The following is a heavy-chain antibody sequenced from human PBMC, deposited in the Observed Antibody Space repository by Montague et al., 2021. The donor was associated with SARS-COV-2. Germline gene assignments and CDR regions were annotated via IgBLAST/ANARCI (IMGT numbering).Heavy chain of an antibody. J-gene: IGHJ3*01. D-gene: IGHD3-16*01. Sequence: SETLSLTCAVYSGSFSAYYWTWVRQPPGKGLEWIGEINHTGSASYNPSLKSRVTLSKDTSKNQVSLKLQSLTAADTAVYYCARGQVPNSDVLIFFSAAGPLDVWGQGTLVTVSS. CDR2: INHTGSA. CDR1: SGSFSAYY. CDR3: ARGQVPNSDVLIFFSAAGPLDV. V-gene: IGHV4-34*01.